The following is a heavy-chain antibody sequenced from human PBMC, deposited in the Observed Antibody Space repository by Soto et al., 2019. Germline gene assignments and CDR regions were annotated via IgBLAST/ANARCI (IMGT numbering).Heavy chain of an antibody. V-gene: IGHV1-69*01. CDR3: ARDVGYGDFSAALLD. Sequence: VQLMQSGAEVKQPGSSVKVSCKASGGTFSSHSINWVRQAPGQGLEWMGGIITLVGTANYAQNFQGRVTITADQSTSTAYMELNSLRSDDTAVYYCARDVGYGDFSAALLDWGQGTLVTVSS. CDR1: GGTFSSHS. CDR2: IITLVGTA. D-gene: IGHD4-17*01. J-gene: IGHJ4*02.